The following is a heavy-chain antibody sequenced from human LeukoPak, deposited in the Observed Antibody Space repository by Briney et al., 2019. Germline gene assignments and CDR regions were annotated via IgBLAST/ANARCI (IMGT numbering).Heavy chain of an antibody. CDR2: VSYDGSNQ. CDR3: AKDACGGDCYPNYYYYYYMDV. D-gene: IGHD2-21*02. V-gene: IGHV3-30*18. CDR1: GFTFSNYG. Sequence: GGSLRLSCVASGFTFSNYGMHWVRQAPGKGLEWVAVVSYDGSNQYYADSVKGRFTISRDNSKNTLYLQMNSLRAEDTAVYYCAKDACGGDCYPNYYYYYYMDVWGKGTTVTVSS. J-gene: IGHJ6*03.